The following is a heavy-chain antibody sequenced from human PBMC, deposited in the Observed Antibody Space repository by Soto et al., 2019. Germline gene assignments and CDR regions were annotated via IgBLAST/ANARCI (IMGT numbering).Heavy chain of an antibody. Sequence: GGSLRLSCAASGFTFSSNAMSWVRQAPGKGLEWVSAISGGGGHTYHAESVKGRFTISRDNSQNTLYLQMDSLRDEDTAVYYCAKERFCSATACPPCADKWGQGTLVTVSS. V-gene: IGHV3-23*01. D-gene: IGHD3-3*01. J-gene: IGHJ4*02. CDR2: ISGGGGHT. CDR1: GFTFSSNA. CDR3: AKERFCSATACPPCADK.